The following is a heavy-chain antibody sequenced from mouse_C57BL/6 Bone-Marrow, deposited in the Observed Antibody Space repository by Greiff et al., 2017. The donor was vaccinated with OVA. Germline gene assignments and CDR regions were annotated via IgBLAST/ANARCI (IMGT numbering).Heavy chain of an antibody. D-gene: IGHD3-3*01. V-gene: IGHV14-4*01. CDR3: TSLGWFAY. CDR1: GFNIKDDY. CDR2: IDPENGDT. J-gene: IGHJ3*01. Sequence: GAELVRPGASVKLSCTASGFNIKDDYMHWVKQRPEQGLEWIGWIDPENGDTEYASKFQGKATITADTSSNTAYLQLSSLTSEDTAVYYCTSLGWFAYWGQGTLVTVSA.